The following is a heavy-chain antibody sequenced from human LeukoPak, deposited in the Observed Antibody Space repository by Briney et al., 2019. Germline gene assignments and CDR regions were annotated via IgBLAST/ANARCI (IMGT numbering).Heavy chain of an antibody. Sequence: SETLSLTCTVSGGSISSYYWSWIRQPPGKGLEWIGYIYYSGSTDYNPSPKSRVTISVDTSKNQFSLKLSSVTAADTAVYYCARNSEETYYDFWSGLPMYYFDYWGQGTLVTVSS. CDR1: GGSISSYY. CDR3: ARNSEETYYDFWSGLPMYYFDY. D-gene: IGHD3-3*01. V-gene: IGHV4-59*08. CDR2: IYYSGST. J-gene: IGHJ4*02.